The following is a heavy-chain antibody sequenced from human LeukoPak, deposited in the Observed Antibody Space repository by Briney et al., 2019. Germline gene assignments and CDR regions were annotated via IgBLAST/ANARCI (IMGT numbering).Heavy chain of an antibody. CDR2: IYYSGST. V-gene: IGHV4-31*03. CDR1: GGSISSGGYY. Sequence: SETLSLTCTVSGGSISSGGYYWSWIRQHPGKGLEWIGYIYYSGSTYYNPSLKSRVTISVDTSKNQFSLKLSSVTAADTAVYYCARGSRPQQLARWGQGTLVTVSS. CDR3: ARGSRPQQLAR. D-gene: IGHD6-13*01. J-gene: IGHJ4*02.